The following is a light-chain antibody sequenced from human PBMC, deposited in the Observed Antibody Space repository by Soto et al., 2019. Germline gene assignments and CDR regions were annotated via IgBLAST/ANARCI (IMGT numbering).Light chain of an antibody. J-gene: IGLJ1*01. CDR2: EVN. CDR3: SSYTSTGTPFV. V-gene: IGLV2-14*01. Sequence: QSVLTEPASGSGAPGQGITISCTGTSSDVGGFDYVSWYQQRPGKAPKLLIYEVNRRPSGVSNRFSGSKSGNAASLTISGLQTEDEGDFFCSSYTSTGTPFVFGTGTKVTVL. CDR1: SSDVGGFDY.